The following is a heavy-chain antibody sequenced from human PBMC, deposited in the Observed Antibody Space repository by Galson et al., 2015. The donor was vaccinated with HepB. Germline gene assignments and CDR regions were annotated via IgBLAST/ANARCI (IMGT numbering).Heavy chain of an antibody. CDR3: ARDGGYSRAWFDP. Sequence: SLRLSCAASGFTFSSYGMHWVRQAPGKGLEWVAVIWYDGSNKYYADSVKGRFTISRDNSKNTLYLQMNSLRAEDTAVYYCARDGGYSRAWFDPWGQGTLVTVSS. J-gene: IGHJ5*02. D-gene: IGHD1-26*01. V-gene: IGHV3-33*01. CDR2: IWYDGSNK. CDR1: GFTFSSYG.